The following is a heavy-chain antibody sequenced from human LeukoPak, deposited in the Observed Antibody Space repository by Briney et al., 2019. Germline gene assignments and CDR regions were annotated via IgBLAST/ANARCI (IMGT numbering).Heavy chain of an antibody. V-gene: IGHV4-59*01. Sequence: PLETLSLTCTVSGGSISSYYWSWIRQPPGKGLEWIGYIYYSGSTNYNPSLKSRVTISVDTSKNQFSLKLSSVTAADTAVYYCARGVNDSSGYYYLLFDYWGQGTLVTVSS. CDR3: ARGVNDSSGYYYLLFDY. D-gene: IGHD3-22*01. CDR1: GGSISSYY. J-gene: IGHJ4*02. CDR2: IYYSGST.